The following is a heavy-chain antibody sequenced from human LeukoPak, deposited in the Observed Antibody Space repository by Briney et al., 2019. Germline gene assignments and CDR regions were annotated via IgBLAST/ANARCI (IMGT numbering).Heavy chain of an antibody. J-gene: IGHJ4*02. D-gene: IGHD6-13*01. CDR1: GFTFSSYW. Sequence: AGGSLRLSCVSSGFTFSSYWMHWVRQAPGKGLEWVSVIYSDGTTYNADSVKGRFTISRDNSKNTLYLQINSLRAEDTAVYYCARGIAAAGTGLFNWGQGTLLTVSS. V-gene: IGHV3-53*01. CDR2: IYSDGTT. CDR3: ARGIAAAGTGLFN.